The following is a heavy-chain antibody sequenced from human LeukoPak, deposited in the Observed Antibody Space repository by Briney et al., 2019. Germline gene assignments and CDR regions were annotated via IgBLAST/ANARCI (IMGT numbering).Heavy chain of an antibody. CDR3: ARWGDNKKLDY. Sequence: PGRSLRLSCAASGFTFSSYAMHWVRQAPGKGLEWVAVIWYDGSEKYYGDLVKGRFTISRDNTKNTVYLQMNSLRADDTSVYYCARWGDNKKLDYWGQGTLVTVSS. CDR2: IWYDGSEK. J-gene: IGHJ4*02. D-gene: IGHD3-16*01. CDR1: GFTFSSYA. V-gene: IGHV3-33*08.